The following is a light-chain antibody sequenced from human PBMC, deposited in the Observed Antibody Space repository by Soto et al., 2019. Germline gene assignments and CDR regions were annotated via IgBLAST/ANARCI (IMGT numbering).Light chain of an antibody. CDR1: VLAKKY. CDR3: YSAADNNRV. J-gene: IGLJ2*01. V-gene: IGLV3-27*01. CDR2: KDS. Sequence: SYELTQPSSVSVSPGQTARITCSGDVLAKKYARWFQQKPGQAPVLVIYKDSERPSGIPERFSGSSSGTTVTLTISGAQVEDEAEYYCYSAADNNRVFGGGTQLTV.